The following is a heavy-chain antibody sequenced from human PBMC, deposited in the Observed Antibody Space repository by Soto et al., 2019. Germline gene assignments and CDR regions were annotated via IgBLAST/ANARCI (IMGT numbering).Heavy chain of an antibody. Sequence: GESLKISCQGSGYSFTSYWIGWVRQMPGKGLEWMGIIYPGDSDTRYSPSFQGQVTISADKSISTAYLQWSSLKASDTAMYYCSRQHPLHLHVWYIWGRGTLVTVSS. CDR2: IYPGDSDT. CDR3: SRQHPLHLHVWYI. V-gene: IGHV5-51*01. J-gene: IGHJ4*02. CDR1: GYSFTSYW. D-gene: IGHD1-1*01.